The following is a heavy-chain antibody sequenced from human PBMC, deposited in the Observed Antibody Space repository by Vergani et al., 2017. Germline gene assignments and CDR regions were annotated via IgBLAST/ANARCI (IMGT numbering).Heavy chain of an antibody. D-gene: IGHD6-13*01. CDR2: ISSSSSTI. CDR1: GFTFSSYS. V-gene: IGHV3-48*01. Sequence: EVQLLESGGDLVQPGGSLRLSCAASGFTFSSYSMNWVRQAPGKGLEWVSYISSSSSTIYYADSVKGRFTISRDNAKNSLYLQMNSLRAEDTAVYYCARDFASGYSSSWYGDYYYYGMDVWGQGTTVTVSS. CDR3: ARDFASGYSSSWYGDYYYYGMDV. J-gene: IGHJ6*02.